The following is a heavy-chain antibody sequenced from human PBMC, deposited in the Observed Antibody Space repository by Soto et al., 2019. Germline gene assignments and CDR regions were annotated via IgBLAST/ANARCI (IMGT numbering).Heavy chain of an antibody. CDR2: IYYSGST. Sequence: PSETLSLTCTVSGGSISSYYWSWIRQPPGKGLEWIGYIYYSGSTNYNPSLKSRVTISVDTSKNQFSLKLSSVTAADTAVYYCAREVRYSGNWFDPWGQGTLVTVSS. J-gene: IGHJ5*02. V-gene: IGHV4-59*01. CDR3: AREVRYSGNWFDP. D-gene: IGHD5-12*01. CDR1: GGSISSYY.